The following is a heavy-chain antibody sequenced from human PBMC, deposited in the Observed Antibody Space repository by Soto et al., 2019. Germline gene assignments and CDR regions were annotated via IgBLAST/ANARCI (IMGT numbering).Heavy chain of an antibody. CDR3: ASNIDDYDDYIDDY. D-gene: IGHD4-17*01. CDR2: INHSGST. V-gene: IGHV4-34*01. J-gene: IGHJ4*02. Sequence: SETLSLTCAVSGGSISSGGYYWSWIRQPPGKGLEWIGEINHSGSTNYNPSLKSRVTISVDTSKNQFSLKLSSVTAADTAVYYCASNIDDYDDYIDDYWGQGTLVTVSS. CDR1: GGSISSGGYY.